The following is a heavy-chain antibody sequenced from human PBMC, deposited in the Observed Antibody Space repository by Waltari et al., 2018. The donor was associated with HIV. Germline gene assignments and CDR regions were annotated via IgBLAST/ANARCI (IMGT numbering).Heavy chain of an antibody. Sequence: QVQLQKSGPGLLKPSETLSLTCNVSGGSIFASAYHCAWVRQPPGKGLEWIGTIYYSGVTYYNPSLKSRVTISVDTAKNQFSLRLTSVTAADTALYYCVRHELLGRTVGLFDLWGQGTLAAVYS. J-gene: IGHJ4*02. CDR1: GGSIFASAYH. CDR2: IYYSGVT. D-gene: IGHD1-26*01. V-gene: IGHV4-39*01. CDR3: VRHELLGRTVGLFDL.